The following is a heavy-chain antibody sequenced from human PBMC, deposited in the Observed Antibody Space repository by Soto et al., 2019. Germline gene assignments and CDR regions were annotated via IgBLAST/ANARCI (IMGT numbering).Heavy chain of an antibody. CDR2: TYYRSKWYN. Sequence: SQTLSLTCAISGDSVSSNSAAWNWIRQSPSRGLEWLGRTYYRSKWYNDYAVSVKSRITINPDTSKNQFSLQLNSVTPEDTAVYSWVGDLSSGWFGGWSAPGGKGTLVTVSS. CDR3: VGDLSSGWFGGWSAP. V-gene: IGHV6-1*01. D-gene: IGHD6-19*01. J-gene: IGHJ4*02. CDR1: GDSVSSNSAA.